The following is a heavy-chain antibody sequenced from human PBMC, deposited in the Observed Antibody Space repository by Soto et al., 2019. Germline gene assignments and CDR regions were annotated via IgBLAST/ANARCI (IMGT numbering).Heavy chain of an antibody. CDR3: ASMTTVATAAFDI. Sequence: QITLKESGPTQVKPTQTLTLTCTASGLSFGTSGVGVGWIRQPPGEALEWLALIYWNDDKRYSPSLKSSLTITKDTSKNQVVLTTTNVDPVDTATYYCASMTTVATAAFDIWGQGTMVTVSS. CDR1: GLSFGTSGVG. CDR2: IYWNDDK. D-gene: IGHD4-17*01. J-gene: IGHJ3*02. V-gene: IGHV2-5*01.